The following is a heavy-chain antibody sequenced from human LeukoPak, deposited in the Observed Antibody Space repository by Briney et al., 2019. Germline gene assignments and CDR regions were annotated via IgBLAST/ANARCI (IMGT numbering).Heavy chain of an antibody. CDR2: INGDGSST. CDR1: GFTFSNYW. J-gene: IGHJ4*02. CDR3: TRRNYDVLTGYYNFDY. V-gene: IGHV3-74*01. D-gene: IGHD3-9*01. Sequence: GGSLRLSCVASGFTFSNYWMHWVRQAPGKGLVWVSRINGDGSSTDYADSLKGRFTISRDNAKNTLYLQMNSLRAEDTAVCYCTRRNYDVLTGYYNFDYWGQGTLVTVSS.